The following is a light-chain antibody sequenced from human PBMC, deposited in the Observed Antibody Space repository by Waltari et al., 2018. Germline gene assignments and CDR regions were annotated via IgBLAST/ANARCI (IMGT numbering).Light chain of an antibody. CDR2: WAS. V-gene: IGKV4-1*01. CDR1: QSVLHTNNKDY. J-gene: IGKJ2*01. CDR3: QQYYSTPNT. Sequence: DIVMTQSPDSLGVSLGERATINCKSSQSVLHTNNKDYLAWYQQKPGQPPKLLIYWASTREFGVPERFSGSGSGTSFTLTISSLQAEDVAVYYCQQYYSTPNTFGQGTKLEIK.